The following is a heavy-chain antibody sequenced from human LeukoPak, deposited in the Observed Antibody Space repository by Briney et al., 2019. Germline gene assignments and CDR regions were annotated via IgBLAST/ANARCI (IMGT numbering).Heavy chain of an antibody. CDR2: IIPIFGTA. D-gene: IGHD1-26*01. V-gene: IGHV1-69*13. CDR1: GGTFSSYA. J-gene: IGHJ3*01. Sequence: ASVKVSCKASGGTFSSYAISWVRQAPGQGLEWMGGIIPIFGTANYAQKFQGRVTVTADESTSTAYMELSSLRSEDTAVYYCARYSGSHFALWGQGTMVTVSS. CDR3: ARYSGSHFAL.